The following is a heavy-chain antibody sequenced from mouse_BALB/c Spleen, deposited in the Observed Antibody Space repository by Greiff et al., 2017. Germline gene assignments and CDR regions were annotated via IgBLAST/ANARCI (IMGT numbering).Heavy chain of an antibody. V-gene: IGHV1S34*01. CDR1: GYSFTGYY. D-gene: IGHD2-4*01. J-gene: IGHJ4*01. Sequence: LVKTGASVKISCKASGYSFTGYYMHWVKQSHGKSLEWIGYISCYNGATSYNQKFKGKATFTVDTSSSTAYMQFNSLTSEDSAVYYCASVYDYEDYYAMDYWGQGTSVTVSS. CDR2: ISCYNGAT. CDR3: ASVYDYEDYYAMDY.